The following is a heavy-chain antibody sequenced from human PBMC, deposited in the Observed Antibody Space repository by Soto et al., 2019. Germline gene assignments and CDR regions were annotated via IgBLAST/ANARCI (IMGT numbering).Heavy chain of an antibody. D-gene: IGHD2-2*01. CDR3: ARGFSGIVVVPAAYYFDY. Sequence: QVQQQQWGAGLLKPSETLSLTCAVYGGSFSGYYWSWIRQPPGKGLEWIGEINHSGSTNYNPSLKSRVTISVDTSENQFSLKLSSVTAADTAVYYCARGFSGIVVVPAAYYFDYWGQGTLVTVSS. CDR2: INHSGST. V-gene: IGHV4-34*01. J-gene: IGHJ4*02. CDR1: GGSFSGYY.